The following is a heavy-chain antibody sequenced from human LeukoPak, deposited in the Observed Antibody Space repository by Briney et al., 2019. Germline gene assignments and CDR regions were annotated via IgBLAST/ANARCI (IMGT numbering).Heavy chain of an antibody. CDR1: GYTFTSYD. J-gene: IGHJ4*02. D-gene: IGHD5-12*01. Sequence: ASVKVSCKASGYTFTSYDINWVRQVTGQGLEWMGWMNPNSGNTGYAQKFQGRVTMTRNTSISTAYMELSSLRSEDTAVYYCARGGGYSGYDSLTTGYYFDYWGQGTLVTVSS. V-gene: IGHV1-8*01. CDR3: ARGGGYSGYDSLTTGYYFDY. CDR2: MNPNSGNT.